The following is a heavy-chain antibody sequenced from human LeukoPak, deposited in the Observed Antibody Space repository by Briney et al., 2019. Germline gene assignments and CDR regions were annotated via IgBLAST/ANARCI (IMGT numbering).Heavy chain of an antibody. D-gene: IGHD1-26*01. J-gene: IGHJ4*02. CDR2: IYTSGST. Sequence: PSGTLSLTCTVSGGSISSYYWSWIRQPPGKGLEWIGYIYTSGSTNYNPSLKSRVTISVDTSKNQFSLKLSSVTAADTAVYYCARHRSYYDFDYWGQGTLVTVSS. V-gene: IGHV4-4*09. CDR1: GGSISSYY. CDR3: ARHRSYYDFDY.